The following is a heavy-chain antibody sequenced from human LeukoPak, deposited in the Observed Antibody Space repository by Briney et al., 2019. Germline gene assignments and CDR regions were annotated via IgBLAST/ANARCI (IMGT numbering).Heavy chain of an antibody. CDR3: AKDPIGSSYYGGDS. V-gene: IGHV3-53*01. D-gene: IGHD6-13*01. Sequence: QPGGSLRLSCAASGFTVSSNYMSWVRQAPGKGLEWVSVIYSGGSTYYADSVKGRFTISRDNSKNTLYLQMNSLRAEDTAVYYCAKDPIGSSYYGGDSWGQGTLVTVFS. CDR1: GFTVSSNY. CDR2: IYSGGST. J-gene: IGHJ4*02.